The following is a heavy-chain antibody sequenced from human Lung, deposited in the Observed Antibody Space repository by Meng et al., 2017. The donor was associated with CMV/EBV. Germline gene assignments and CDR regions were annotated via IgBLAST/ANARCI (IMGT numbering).Heavy chain of an antibody. CDR3: AKYSAVGERLYYFDY. J-gene: IGHJ4*02. D-gene: IGHD2-21*01. CDR2: IGATAGGT. Sequence: GESLKISCAASGLTFSSYGMSWVRQAPGKGLEWVSSIGATAGGTYYADSVKGRFTISRDNAKNTLYLQMNSLRAEDTAVYYCAKYSAVGERLYYFDYWGQGXLVTVSS. CDR1: GLTFSSYG. V-gene: IGHV3-23*01.